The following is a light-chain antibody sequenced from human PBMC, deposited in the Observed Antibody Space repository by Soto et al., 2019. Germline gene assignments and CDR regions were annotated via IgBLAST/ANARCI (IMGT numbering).Light chain of an antibody. CDR1: SSDVGGYKY. Sequence: SLLTQPASVSGSPGQPITISCTGTSSDVGGYKYVSWYQQYPGKAPKLMIYEVSNRPSGVSYRFSGSKSGNTASLTISGLQAEDEADYYCTSYTRTSPRLLGTGTKVTVL. J-gene: IGLJ1*01. V-gene: IGLV2-14*01. CDR2: EVS. CDR3: TSYTRTSPRL.